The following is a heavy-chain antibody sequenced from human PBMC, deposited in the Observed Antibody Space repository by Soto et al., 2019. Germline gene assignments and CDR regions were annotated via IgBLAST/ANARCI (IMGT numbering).Heavy chain of an antibody. Sequence: SETLSLTCTVSGDSISSNSYYWGWIRQPPGNGLEWIGNINSSGTTHYSPSLKSRVTISVDTSNNQFSLKLTSLTAADTAVYYCARNPGYCIGDSCHGQYTMDVWGQGATVTVSS. CDR3: ARNPGYCIGDSCHGQYTMDV. J-gene: IGHJ6*02. V-gene: IGHV4-39*01. CDR2: INSSGTT. CDR1: GDSISSNSYY. D-gene: IGHD2-15*01.